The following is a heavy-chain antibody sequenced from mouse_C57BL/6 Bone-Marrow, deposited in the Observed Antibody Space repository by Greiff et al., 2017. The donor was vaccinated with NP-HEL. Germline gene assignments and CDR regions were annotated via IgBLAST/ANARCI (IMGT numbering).Heavy chain of an antibody. CDR2: IHPNSGST. J-gene: IGHJ3*01. CDR3: ARWGYSKRCAY. V-gene: IGHV1-64*01. Sequence: VQLQQPGAELVKPGASVKLSCKASGYTFTSYWMHWVKQRPGQGLEWIGMIHPNSGSTNYNEKFKSKATLTVDKSSSTAYMQLSSLTSEDSAVYYCARWGYSKRCAYWGQGTLVTVSA. CDR1: GYTFTSYW. D-gene: IGHD2-5*01.